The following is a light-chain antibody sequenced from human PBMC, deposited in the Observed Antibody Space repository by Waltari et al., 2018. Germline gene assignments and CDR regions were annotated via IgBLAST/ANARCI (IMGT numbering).Light chain of an antibody. CDR2: GAS. CDR3: LQYVYAPHT. CDR1: QTIGSNF. Sequence: ETVLTQSPGTLSLSPGERATLSCRASQTIGSNFLAWYQQKPGQAPRLLIHGASSRGTDIPDRFRGSGSGTDFTLTINRLEPEDFAMYYCLQYVYAPHTFGQGTNLEIK. V-gene: IGKV3-20*01. J-gene: IGKJ2*01.